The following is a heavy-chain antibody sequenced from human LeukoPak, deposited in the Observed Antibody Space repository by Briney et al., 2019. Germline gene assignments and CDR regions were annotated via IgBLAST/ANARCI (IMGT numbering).Heavy chain of an antibody. Sequence: GGSLRLSCAASGFTFSNAWMSWVRQAPGKGLEWVGRIKSKTDGGKTDYAAPVKGRFTISRNDSKNTLYLQMNSLKTEDTAVYYCTTDRWYSSAFYWGQGTLVTVSS. CDR3: TTDRWYSSAFY. D-gene: IGHD6-25*01. J-gene: IGHJ4*02. CDR2: IKSKTDGGKT. CDR1: GFTFSNAW. V-gene: IGHV3-15*01.